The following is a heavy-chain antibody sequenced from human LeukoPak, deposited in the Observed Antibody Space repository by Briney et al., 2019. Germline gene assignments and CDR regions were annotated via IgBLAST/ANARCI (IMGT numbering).Heavy chain of an antibody. Sequence: PGGSLRLSCAASGFTVSSSYMSWVRQAPGKGLEWVSVIYSGGSTYYADSVQGRFTISRDNAKNTLYLQMNSLRAEDTAAYYCARVSPFDYWGQGTLVTVSS. CDR2: IYSGGST. CDR1: GFTVSSSY. V-gene: IGHV3-66*01. J-gene: IGHJ4*02. CDR3: ARVSPFDY.